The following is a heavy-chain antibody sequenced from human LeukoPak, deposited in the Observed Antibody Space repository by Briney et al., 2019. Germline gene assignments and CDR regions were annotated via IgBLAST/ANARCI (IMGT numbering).Heavy chain of an antibody. J-gene: IGHJ6*04. V-gene: IGHV1-18*04. Sequence: ASVKVSCKASVYTFTSYGISSVRQAPGQGLEWMGWISAYNGNTNYAQKLQGRVTMTTDTPTSTAYMEMRSLRSDDTAVYYCARDGYYGPRPPYYYYYYGMDVWGKGTTVTVSS. CDR1: VYTFTSYG. CDR2: ISAYNGNT. CDR3: ARDGYYGPRPPYYYYYYGMDV. D-gene: IGHD2/OR15-2a*01.